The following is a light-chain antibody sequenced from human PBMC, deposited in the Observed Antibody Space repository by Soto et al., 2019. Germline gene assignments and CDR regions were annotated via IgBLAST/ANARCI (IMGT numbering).Light chain of an antibody. J-gene: IGLJ2*01. V-gene: IGLV6-57*01. Sequence: NFMPTQPHSVSESPGKTVTISCTRSSGSIASNYVQWYQQRPGSSPTTVIYGDNQRPSGVPDRFSGSIDSSSNTASLTISGLKTEDEADYYCQSYATSSVVFGGGTKLTVL. CDR1: SGSIASNY. CDR3: QSYATSSVV. CDR2: GDN.